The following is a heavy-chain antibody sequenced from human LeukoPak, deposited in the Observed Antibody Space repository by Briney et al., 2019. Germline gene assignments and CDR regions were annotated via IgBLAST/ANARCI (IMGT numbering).Heavy chain of an antibody. CDR3: ARDSGYCSSTSCYVFVADAFDI. Sequence: GGSLRLSCAASGFTFNSYSMNWVRQTPGKGLEWVSSISSSSGYINYADSVKGRFTVSRDNAKNSLYLQMNSLRAEDTAVYYCARDSGYCSSTSCYVFVADAFDIWGQGTMVTVSS. CDR1: GFTFNSYS. J-gene: IGHJ3*02. V-gene: IGHV3-21*01. D-gene: IGHD2-2*01. CDR2: ISSSSGYI.